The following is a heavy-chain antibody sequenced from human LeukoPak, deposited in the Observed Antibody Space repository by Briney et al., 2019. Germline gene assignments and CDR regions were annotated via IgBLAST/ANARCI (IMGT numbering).Heavy chain of an antibody. Sequence: GGSLRLSCEASGFALSTYNVHWVRQAPGKGLEWVAVISYDGSNKYYADSVKGRFTISRDNSKNTLYLQMNSLRAEDTAVYYCAKGAVLWFGEFDYWAREPWSPSPQ. CDR3: AKGAVLWFGEFDY. CDR2: ISYDGSNK. D-gene: IGHD3-10*01. CDR1: GFALSTYN. J-gene: IGHJ4*02. V-gene: IGHV3-30*18.